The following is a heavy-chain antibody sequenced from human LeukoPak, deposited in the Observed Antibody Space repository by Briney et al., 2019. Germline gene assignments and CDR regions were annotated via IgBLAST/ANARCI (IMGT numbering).Heavy chain of an antibody. Sequence: GGSLRLSCAPSGFTFSSYAMSWVRQAPGKGVGWVSSISGRGGRIYYAHSVKGRFTISRDNSKNTLYLQMNSLRAEATAVYYCAKGTRVVVVAPLLGMDVWGQGTTVTVSS. CDR3: AKGTRVVVVAPLLGMDV. CDR2: ISGRGGRI. J-gene: IGHJ6*02. CDR1: GFTFSSYA. D-gene: IGHD2-15*01. V-gene: IGHV3-23*01.